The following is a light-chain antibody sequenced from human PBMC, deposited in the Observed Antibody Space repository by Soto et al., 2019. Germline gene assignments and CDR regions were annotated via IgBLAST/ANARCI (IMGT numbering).Light chain of an antibody. J-gene: IGLJ3*02. Sequence: QSVLTQPASVSGSPGQSITISCTGTSSDIGSSNSVSWYQHHPGKAPKLIIYEVSYRPSGASYRFSGSKSGNTASLTISGLQAEDEADYYCISCTTSSNVEVVFGGGTKVTVL. CDR2: EVS. CDR1: SSDIGSSNS. CDR3: ISCTTSSNVEVV. V-gene: IGLV2-14*01.